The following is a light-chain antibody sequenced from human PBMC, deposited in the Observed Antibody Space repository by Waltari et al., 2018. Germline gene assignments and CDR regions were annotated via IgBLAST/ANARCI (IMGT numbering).Light chain of an antibody. J-gene: IGKJ4*01. V-gene: IGKV3-20*01. CDR3: QHYVRSPLT. CDR2: GAS. Sequence: IVLTQTPRTLSFSPGARATLSCRTSQSVSSSYIAWYQQKRGQTPRLLIYGASNRATGLPDRFSGRGSGTDFTLTISRLEAEYSAVYYCQHYVRSPLTFGGGTKVEIK. CDR1: QSVSSSY.